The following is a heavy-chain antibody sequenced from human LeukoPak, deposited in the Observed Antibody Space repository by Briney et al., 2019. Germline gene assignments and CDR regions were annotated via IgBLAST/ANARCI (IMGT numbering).Heavy chain of an antibody. CDR2: IIPIFGAA. V-gene: IGHV1-69*13. CDR3: TSEKSSSVDAFDI. D-gene: IGHD1-26*01. CDR1: AGAFSFCT. J-gene: IGHJ3*02. Sequence: GASVKVSFKASAGAFSFCTIGWVRVAPGQGLEWMGGIIPIFGAANYAQKFQGRVTITADESTSTAYLELRSMSSEDTAVYYCTSEKSSSVDAFDIWGQGTMVTVSS.